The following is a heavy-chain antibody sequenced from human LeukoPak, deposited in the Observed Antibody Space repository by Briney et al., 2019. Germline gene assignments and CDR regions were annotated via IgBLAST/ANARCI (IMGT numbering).Heavy chain of an antibody. CDR3: ARDAQYDFWSGSTFDY. D-gene: IGHD3-3*01. Sequence: SETLSLTCIVAAYSISIGYYWGWIRQPPGKGLGGSGSINHSGSTYYNPSLKSRVTLSVDTSKNQFSLKLSSVNAADTAVYDCARDAQYDFWSGSTFDYWGQGTLVTVSS. V-gene: IGHV4-38-2*02. CDR2: INHSGST. CDR1: AYSISIGYY. J-gene: IGHJ4*02.